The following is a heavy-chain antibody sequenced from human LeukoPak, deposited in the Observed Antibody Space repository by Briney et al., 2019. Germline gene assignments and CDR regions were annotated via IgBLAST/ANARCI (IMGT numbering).Heavy chain of an antibody. Sequence: GASVKVSCKASGYTFTSYGISWVRQAPGQGLEWMGWISAYNGNTNYAQKLQGRVTMTTDTSTSTAYMELRSLRSDDTAVYYCARDQLRITMVRGVIRNDYWGQGTLVTVSS. CDR2: ISAYNGNT. CDR3: ARDQLRITMVRGVIRNDY. D-gene: IGHD3-10*01. J-gene: IGHJ4*02. V-gene: IGHV1-18*04. CDR1: GYTFTSYG.